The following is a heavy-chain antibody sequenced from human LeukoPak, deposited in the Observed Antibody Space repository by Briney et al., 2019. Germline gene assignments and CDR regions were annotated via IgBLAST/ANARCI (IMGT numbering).Heavy chain of an antibody. J-gene: IGHJ6*03. V-gene: IGHV4-61*01. Sequence: PSETLSLTCTVSGGSMTSDSYYWSWIRQPPGKGLEWIGYIYYSGYTNYNPSLKSRVTISVDTSKNQFSLKLSSVTAADTAVYYCARTTMVRGTYYMDVWGKGTTVTISS. D-gene: IGHD3-10*01. CDR2: IYYSGYT. CDR3: ARTTMVRGTYYMDV. CDR1: GGSMTSDSYY.